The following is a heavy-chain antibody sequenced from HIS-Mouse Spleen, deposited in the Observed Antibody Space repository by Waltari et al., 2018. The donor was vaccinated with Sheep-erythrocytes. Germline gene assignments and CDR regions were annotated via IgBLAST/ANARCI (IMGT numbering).Heavy chain of an antibody. V-gene: IGHV3-9*01. Sequence: EVQLVESGGGLVQPGRSLRLSCAASGFTFDDYAMHWVRQAPGMGLDCVSGISWNSGSIGYAASVKGRFTISRDNAKNSLYLQMNSLRAEDTALYYCAKGAFDIWGQGTMVTVSS. CDR1: GFTFDDYA. CDR3: AKGAFDI. J-gene: IGHJ3*02. CDR2: ISWNSGSI.